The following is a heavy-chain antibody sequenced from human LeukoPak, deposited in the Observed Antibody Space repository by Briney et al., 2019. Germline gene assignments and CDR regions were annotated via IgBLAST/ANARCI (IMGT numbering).Heavy chain of an antibody. V-gene: IGHV5-51*01. Sequence: GESLKISCKASGYIFTSHWIGWVRQLPGKGLEWMGIIYPGDSDTRYSPSFQGQVTISADKSISTAYLQWSTLQAPDTAMYYCARGDNSGWYFFDYWGQGTLVTVSS. CDR3: ARGDNSGWYFFDY. CDR1: GYIFTSHW. J-gene: IGHJ4*02. CDR2: IYPGDSDT. D-gene: IGHD6-19*01.